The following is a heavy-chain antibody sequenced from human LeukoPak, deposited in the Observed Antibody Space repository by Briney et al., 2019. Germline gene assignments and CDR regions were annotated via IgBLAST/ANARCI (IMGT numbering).Heavy chain of an antibody. CDR2: IWYDGSNK. D-gene: IGHD3-10*01. CDR1: GFTFSTYW. J-gene: IGHJ3*01. V-gene: IGHV3-33*08. CDR3: ARASGPFDF. Sequence: GGSLRLSCAASGFTFSTYWMHWVRQAPGKGLEWVAVIWYDGSNKYYGDSVNGRFTISRDNSKNTLYLLMNSLRAEDTAVYYCARASGPFDFWGQGTMVTVSS.